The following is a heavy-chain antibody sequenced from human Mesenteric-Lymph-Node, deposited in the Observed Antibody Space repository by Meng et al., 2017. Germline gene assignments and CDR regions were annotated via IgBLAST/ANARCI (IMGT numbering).Heavy chain of an antibody. CDR2: ISGSGGST. CDR1: GFTFSSYG. Sequence: GESLKISCAASGFTFSSYGTSWVRQAPGKGLEWVSAISGSGGSTYYADSVKGRFTISRDNSKNTLYLQMNSLRAEDTAVYYCARDSWFGHEFDYWGQGTLVTVSS. V-gene: IGHV3-23*01. CDR3: ARDSWFGHEFDY. J-gene: IGHJ4*02. D-gene: IGHD3-10*01.